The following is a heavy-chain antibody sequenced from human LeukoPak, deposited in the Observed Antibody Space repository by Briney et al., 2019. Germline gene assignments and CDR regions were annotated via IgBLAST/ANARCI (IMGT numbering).Heavy chain of an antibody. Sequence: SETLSLTCAVSGGSISSSNWWSWVRQPPGKGLEWIGEIYHSGSTNYNPSLKSRVTISVDKSKNQFSLKLSSVTAADTAVYYCAVSRSGEGLIVVANPRAFDIWGQGTMVTVSS. CDR1: GGSISSSNW. V-gene: IGHV4-4*02. J-gene: IGHJ3*02. CDR2: IYHSGST. CDR3: AVSRSGEGLIVVANPRAFDI. D-gene: IGHD3-22*01.